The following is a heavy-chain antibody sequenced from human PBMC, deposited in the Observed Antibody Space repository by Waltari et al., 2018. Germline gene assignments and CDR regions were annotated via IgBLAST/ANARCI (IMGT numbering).Heavy chain of an antibody. CDR2: VDPSDSFG. J-gene: IGHJ4*02. CDR3: VRHRTTYPLEIDY. Sequence: EVQLVQSGAEVKKPEESLRISGEGSGYSFTSHWISWVRQMPGKGLGWVGRVDPSDSFGNYGPAFEGNVTISVDQSLRTAYLQWDSLKASDTAIYYCVRHRTTYPLEIDYWGQGTLVTVSS. CDR1: GYSFTSHW. D-gene: IGHD2-2*01. V-gene: IGHV5-10-1*01.